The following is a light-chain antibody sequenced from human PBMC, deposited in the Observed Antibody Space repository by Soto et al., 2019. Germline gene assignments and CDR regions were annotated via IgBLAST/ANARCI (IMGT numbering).Light chain of an antibody. CDR2: AAS. CDR1: QSISSY. J-gene: IGKJ1*01. Sequence: DIQMTQSPSSLSASVGDRVTITCRASQSISSYFNWYQQKPGKAPKLLFYAASSLQSGVQSRFSGIRSETDVTLTINSLHPEDFATYCCHQSYSTPPTFGQGTKVEIK. CDR3: HQSYSTPPT. V-gene: IGKV1-39*01.